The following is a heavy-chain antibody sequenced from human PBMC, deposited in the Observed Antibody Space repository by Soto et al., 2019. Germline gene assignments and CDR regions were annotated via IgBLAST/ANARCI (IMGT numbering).Heavy chain of an antibody. CDR3: ARGEDASFYYGLDV. CDR1: GGSITSSY. CDR2: IYDTGISGYTPST. V-gene: IGHV4-59*01. D-gene: IGHD6-6*01. J-gene: IGHJ6*02. Sequence: SETLSLTCTVSGGSITSSYWSWIRRPPGKGLEWIAYIYDTGISGYTPSTSYNPSLKSRVTMSVDTSKSQFSLKLTSVTAADTAVYYCARGEDASFYYGLDVWGQGITVTVSS.